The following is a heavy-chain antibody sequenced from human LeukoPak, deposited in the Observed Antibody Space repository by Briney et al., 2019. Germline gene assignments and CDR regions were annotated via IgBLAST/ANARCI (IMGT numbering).Heavy chain of an antibody. V-gene: IGHV4-4*02. CDR1: GGSISSSNW. D-gene: IGHD3-10*01. Sequence: SETLSLTCAVSGGSISSSNWWSWVRQPPGKGLEWIGEIYHSGSTNYNPSLKSRVTISVDKSKNQFSLKLSSATAADTAVYYCASEGLLWFGESTGWFDPWGQGTLVTVSS. J-gene: IGHJ5*02. CDR3: ASEGLLWFGESTGWFDP. CDR2: IYHSGST.